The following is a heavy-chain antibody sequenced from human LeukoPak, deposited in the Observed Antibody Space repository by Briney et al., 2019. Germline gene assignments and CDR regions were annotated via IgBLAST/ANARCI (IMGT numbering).Heavy chain of an antibody. Sequence: SETLSLTCTVSGGSISSYYWSWIRQPPGKGLEWIGYIYYSGSTNYNPSLKSRVTISVDTSKNQFTLKLSSVTAADTAVYYCARVSEDDYSNPSYYYYGMDVWGQGTTVTVSS. V-gene: IGHV4-59*01. J-gene: IGHJ6*02. D-gene: IGHD4-11*01. CDR2: IYYSGST. CDR1: GGSISSYY. CDR3: ARVSEDDYSNPSYYYYGMDV.